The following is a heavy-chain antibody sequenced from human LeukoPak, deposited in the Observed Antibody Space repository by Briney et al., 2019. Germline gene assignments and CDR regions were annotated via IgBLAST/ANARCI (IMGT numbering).Heavy chain of an antibody. D-gene: IGHD2-15*01. CDR2: IYYSGST. Sequence: SETLSLTCTVSGGSISSGDYYWSWIRQPPGKGLEWIGYIYYSGSTYYNPSLKSRVTISVDTSKNQFSLKLSSVTAADTAVYYCARDRPVVAAKPVCYYYYMDVWGKGTTVTVS. CDR3: ARDRPVVAAKPVCYYYYMDV. J-gene: IGHJ6*03. CDR1: GGSISSGDYY. V-gene: IGHV4-30-4*08.